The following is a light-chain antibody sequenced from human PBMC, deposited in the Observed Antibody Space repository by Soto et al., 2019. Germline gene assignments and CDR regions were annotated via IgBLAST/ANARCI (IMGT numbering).Light chain of an antibody. CDR1: SDDVGGYNY. CDR2: EVN. CDR3: SSYRSGKPLVV. Sequence: QSALTQPASVSGSPGQSITISCTGTSDDVGGYNYVSWYQQHPGKAPKLMIFEVNNRPSGVSNRFSGSRSGNTASLTISGLQAEDEADYYCSSYRSGKPLVVFGGGTKVTVL. J-gene: IGLJ2*01. V-gene: IGLV2-14*01.